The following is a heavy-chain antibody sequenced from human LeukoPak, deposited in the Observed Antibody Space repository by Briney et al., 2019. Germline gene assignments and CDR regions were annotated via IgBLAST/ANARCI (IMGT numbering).Heavy chain of an antibody. J-gene: IGHJ4*02. D-gene: IGHD7-27*01. CDR3: ARDDNWGFDY. Sequence: GSLRLSCAASGFAFSDFSMNWVRQAPGKGLEWVANTRGSGSGMGSGNYYAVSVKGRFTTSRDDAKNSLYLQMNSLRAEDTAFYYCARDDNWGFDYWGQGALVTVSS. CDR2: TRGSGSGMGSGN. V-gene: IGHV3-21*05. CDR1: GFAFSDFS.